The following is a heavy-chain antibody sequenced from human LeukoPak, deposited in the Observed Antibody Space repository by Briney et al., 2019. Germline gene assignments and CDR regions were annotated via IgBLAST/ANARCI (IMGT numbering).Heavy chain of an antibody. CDR2: MNPNSGNT. Sequence: ASVKVSCKASGYTFTSYDINWVRQATGQGLEWMGWMNPNSGNTGYAQKFQGRVTITRNTSISTAYMELSSLTSEDTAVYYCARSYDFWSGYYYRDWNWFDPWGQGTLVTVSS. CDR1: GYTFTSYD. CDR3: ARSYDFWSGYYYRDWNWFDP. V-gene: IGHV1-8*03. J-gene: IGHJ5*02. D-gene: IGHD3-3*01.